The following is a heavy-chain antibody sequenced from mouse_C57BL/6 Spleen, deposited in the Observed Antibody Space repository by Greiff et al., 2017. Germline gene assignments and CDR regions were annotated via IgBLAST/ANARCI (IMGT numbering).Heavy chain of an antibody. CDR3: ARSTAQATMDY. J-gene: IGHJ4*01. CDR2: IHPNSGST. D-gene: IGHD3-2*02. CDR1: GYTFTSYW. Sequence: QVQLQQPGAELVKPGASVKLSCKASGYTFTSYWMHWVEQRPGQGLEWIGMIHPNSGSTNYNEKFKSKATLTVDKSSSTAYMQLSSLTSEDSAVYYCARSTAQATMDYWGQGTSVTVSS. V-gene: IGHV1-64*01.